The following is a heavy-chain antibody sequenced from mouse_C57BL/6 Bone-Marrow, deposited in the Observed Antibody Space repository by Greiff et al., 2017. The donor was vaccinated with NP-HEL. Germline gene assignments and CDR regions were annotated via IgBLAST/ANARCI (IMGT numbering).Heavy chain of an antibody. Sequence: DVKLVESEGGLVQPGSSMKLSCTASGFTFSDYYMAWVRQVPEKGLEWVANINYDGSSTYYLDSLKSRFIISRDNAKNILYLQMSSLKSEDTATYYCAREGVVATGNAMDYWGQGTSVTVSS. V-gene: IGHV5-16*01. CDR3: AREGVVATGNAMDY. CDR1: GFTFSDYY. J-gene: IGHJ4*01. CDR2: INYDGSST. D-gene: IGHD1-1*01.